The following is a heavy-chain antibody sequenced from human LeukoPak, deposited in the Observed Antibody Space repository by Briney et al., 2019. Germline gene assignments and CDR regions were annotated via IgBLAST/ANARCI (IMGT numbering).Heavy chain of an antibody. CDR2: ISSKAYGGTT. D-gene: IGHD3-22*01. V-gene: IGHV3-49*04. CDR3: SRGGYWADAFDF. J-gene: IGHJ3*01. CDR1: GHTFGDSA. Sequence: PGGSLRLSCTGSGHTFGDSAMSWVRQAPGKGLEWVGYISSKAYGGTTEYAASVKGRVSISIDDSKSNAYVQMNSVKAEGTAVYYCSRGGYWADAFDFWGQGTMATVSA.